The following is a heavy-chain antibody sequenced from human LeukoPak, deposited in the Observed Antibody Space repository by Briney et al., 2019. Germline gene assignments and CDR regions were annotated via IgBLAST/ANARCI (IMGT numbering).Heavy chain of an antibody. CDR2: VWYDGRNR. V-gene: IGHV3-33*01. CDR3: ARLWGGNGYSGGSLNL. D-gene: IGHD3-16*01. CDR1: GYTFSRHG. Sequence: PGGSLRLSCAASGYTFSRHGIHWVRQAPGKGLEWVAVVWYDGRNRDYVDSVKGRFTISKDNSNNTVFLQMDRLRAEDTAVYYCARLWGGNGYSGGSLNLWGQGTLVTVSS. J-gene: IGHJ5*02.